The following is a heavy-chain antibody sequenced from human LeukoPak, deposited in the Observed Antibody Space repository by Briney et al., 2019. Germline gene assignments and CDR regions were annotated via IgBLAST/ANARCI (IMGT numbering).Heavy chain of an antibody. CDR1: GFTVSSNY. CDR3: ARDPGTAAAGVSDDY. D-gene: IGHD6-13*01. V-gene: IGHV3-66*01. Sequence: GSLRLSCAASGFTVSSNYMGWVRQAPGKGLEWVSVIYSGGSTYYADSVKGRFTISRDNSKNTLYLQMNSLRAEDTAVYYCARDPGTAAAGVSDDYWGQGTLVTVSS. CDR2: IYSGGST. J-gene: IGHJ4*02.